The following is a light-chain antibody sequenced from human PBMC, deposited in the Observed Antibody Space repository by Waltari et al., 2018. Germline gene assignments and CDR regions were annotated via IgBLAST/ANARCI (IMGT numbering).Light chain of an antibody. Sequence: QSALTQPPSASGSPGQSVTISCTGTSSDVGGYNYVSWYQHHPGKAPKLMVYEVNKRPPGFPDRFSASKSGNTASLTVSGLQAEDESDYYCSSYAGSNHLVFGGGTKLTVL. CDR1: SSDVGGYNY. CDR3: SSYAGSNHLV. J-gene: IGLJ3*02. CDR2: EVN. V-gene: IGLV2-8*01.